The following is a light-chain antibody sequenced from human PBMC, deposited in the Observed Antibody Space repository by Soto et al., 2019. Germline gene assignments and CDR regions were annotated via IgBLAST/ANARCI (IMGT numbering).Light chain of an antibody. CDR1: SSNIGSNT. Sequence: QAVVTQPPSASGTPGQTVTISCSGASSNIGSNTVNWYLQLPGTAPKLLIYGNSQRPSGVPDRFSGSKSGTSASLAISGLQSEDEADYYCAAWDDSLNGVVFGGGTKLTVL. V-gene: IGLV1-44*01. CDR2: GNS. CDR3: AAWDDSLNGVV. J-gene: IGLJ2*01.